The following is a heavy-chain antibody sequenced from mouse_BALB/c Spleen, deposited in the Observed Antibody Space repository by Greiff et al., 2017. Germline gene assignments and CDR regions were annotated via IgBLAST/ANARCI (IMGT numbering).Heavy chain of an antibody. J-gene: IGHJ3*01. Sequence: EVQLVESGPGLVKPSQSLSLTCSVTGYSITSGYYWYWIRQFPGNKLEWMGYISYDGSNNYNPSLKNRISITRDTSKNQFFLTLNSVTTEDTATYYCARGGNYRWFAYWGQGTLVTVSA. D-gene: IGHD2-1*01. CDR1: GYSITSGYY. CDR3: ARGGNYRWFAY. V-gene: IGHV3-6*02. CDR2: ISYDGSN.